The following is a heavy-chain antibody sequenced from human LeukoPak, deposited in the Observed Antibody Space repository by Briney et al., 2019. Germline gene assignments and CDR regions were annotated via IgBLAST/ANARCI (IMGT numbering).Heavy chain of an antibody. Sequence: PSETLSLTCTVSGGSIINYYWSWIRQPAGTGLEWVGRIYVTGSTIYNPSLQSRLSMSVDTSKNQFSPRLTPVTAADTAVYYCARLKYYDSTGYSPGYYMDVWGKGITVTVSS. J-gene: IGHJ6*03. CDR1: GGSIINYY. D-gene: IGHD3-22*01. CDR2: IYVTGST. CDR3: ARLKYYDSTGYSPGYYMDV. V-gene: IGHV4-4*07.